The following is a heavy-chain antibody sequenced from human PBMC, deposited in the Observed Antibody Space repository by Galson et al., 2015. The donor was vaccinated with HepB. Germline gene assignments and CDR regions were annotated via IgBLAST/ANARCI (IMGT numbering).Heavy chain of an antibody. D-gene: IGHD3-9*01. CDR3: ARRQKFGWFFDS. V-gene: IGHV5-51*03. CDR1: GYNFSTYW. CDR2: IYPGDSDT. J-gene: IGHJ5*01. Sequence: QSGAEVKKPGESLRISCEGFGYNFSTYWIGWVRQMPGKGLEWMGIIYPGDSDTRYSPSFQGQVTISADKSISTAYLHWSGLKPSDTAMYYCARRQKFGWFFDSWGQGTLVTVSS.